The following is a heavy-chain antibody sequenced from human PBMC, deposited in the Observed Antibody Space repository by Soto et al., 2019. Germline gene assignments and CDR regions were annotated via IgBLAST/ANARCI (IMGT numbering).Heavy chain of an antibody. D-gene: IGHD1-26*01. V-gene: IGHV1-8*01. Sequence: ASVKVSCKASRFTYTSYDINWVRQATGQGLEWMGWMNSNSGYTGYAQKFQGRVTMTRDTSIGTAYMELSSLRSEDTAVYYCATHSGSYDFDNWGQGTLVTVSS. CDR3: ATHSGSYDFDN. CDR1: RFTYTSYD. CDR2: MNSNSGYT. J-gene: IGHJ4*02.